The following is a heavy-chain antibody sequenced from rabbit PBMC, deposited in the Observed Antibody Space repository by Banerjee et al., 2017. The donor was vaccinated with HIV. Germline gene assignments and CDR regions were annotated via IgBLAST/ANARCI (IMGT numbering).Heavy chain of an antibody. V-gene: IGHV1S45*01. CDR2: IYTGNSGAS. J-gene: IGHJ4*01. D-gene: IGHD6-1*01. Sequence: QEQLEESGGGLVKPEGSLTLTCKASGFDLSSYYFICWVRQAPGKGLEWIGCIYTGNSGASYYASWAKGRFTISKTSSTTVTLQMTSLTAADTATYFCARDLYAGYAGYDYGNLWGPGTLVTVS. CDR3: ARDLYAGYAGYDYGNL. CDR1: GFDLSSYYF.